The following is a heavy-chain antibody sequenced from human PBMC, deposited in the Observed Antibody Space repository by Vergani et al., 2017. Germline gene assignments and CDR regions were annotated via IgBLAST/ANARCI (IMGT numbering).Heavy chain of an antibody. Sequence: QVQLQESGPGLVKPSETLSLTCTVSGGSISSYYWSWIRQPPGKGLEWIGYIYYSGSTNYNPSLKSRFTISVDTSKNQFSLKLSSVTAADTAVYYCARETLYYDSSGYYYYYYGMDVWGQGTTVTVSS. J-gene: IGHJ6*02. CDR3: ARETLYYDSSGYYYYYYGMDV. D-gene: IGHD3-22*01. V-gene: IGHV4-59*01. CDR2: IYYSGST. CDR1: GGSISSYY.